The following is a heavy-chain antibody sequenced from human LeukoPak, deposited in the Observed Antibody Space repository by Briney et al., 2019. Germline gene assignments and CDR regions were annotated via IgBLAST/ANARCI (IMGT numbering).Heavy chain of an antibody. D-gene: IGHD6-13*01. J-gene: IGHJ4*02. CDR1: GGTFSSYA. CDR3: ARTPPGIAAAGPSRDFDY. V-gene: IGHV1-69*04. Sequence: GASVKVSCKAPGGTFSSYAISWVRQAPGQGLEWMGRIIPILGIANYAQKFQGRVTITAAKSTSTAYMELSSLRSEDTAVYYCARTPPGIAAAGPSRDFDYWGQGTLVTVSS. CDR2: IIPILGIA.